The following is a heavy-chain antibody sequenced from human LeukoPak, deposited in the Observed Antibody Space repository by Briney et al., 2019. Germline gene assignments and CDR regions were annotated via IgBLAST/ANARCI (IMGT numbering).Heavy chain of an antibody. CDR3: AKDLGEGAYDWSRYYFDY. D-gene: IGHD5-12*01. CDR1: GLTFSRYS. Sequence: GGSLSLSCAASGLTFSRYSMRWVRQPPGKGLDWVSTIGDTGSTYYADSVKGRFTVSRDNSKTTLYLQMNSLRAEDTAVYYCAKDLGEGAYDWSRYYFDYWGQGTLVTVSS. CDR2: IGDTGST. J-gene: IGHJ4*02. V-gene: IGHV3-23*01.